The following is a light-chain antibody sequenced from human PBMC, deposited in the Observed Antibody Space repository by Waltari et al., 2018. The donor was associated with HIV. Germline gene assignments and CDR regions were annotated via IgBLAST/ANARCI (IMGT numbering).Light chain of an antibody. Sequence: DIVMTQSPDALAVSLGERAIINCTSSQRVLYNSNNKNYLVWYQQKPGQPPTVLISWASTRESGVPDLFSGSGSGTHFSLAISGLQAEDVAVYYCQQYYSIPITFGQGTRLDIK. CDR1: QRVLYNSNNKNY. CDR2: WAS. CDR3: QQYYSIPIT. V-gene: IGKV4-1*01. J-gene: IGKJ5*01.